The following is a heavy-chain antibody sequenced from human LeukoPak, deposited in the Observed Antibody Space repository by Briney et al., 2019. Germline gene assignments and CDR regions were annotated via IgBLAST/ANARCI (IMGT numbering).Heavy chain of an antibody. Sequence: RASVKVSCKASGYTFTGYYMHWVRQAPGQGLEWMGWINPNSGGTNYAQKFQGRVTMTRDTSISTAYMELSRLRSDDTAVYYCARGRGSIVLMVYAIDYWGQGTLVTVSS. D-gene: IGHD2-8*01. CDR3: ARGRGSIVLMVYAIDY. CDR1: GYTFTGYY. V-gene: IGHV1-2*02. CDR2: INPNSGGT. J-gene: IGHJ4*02.